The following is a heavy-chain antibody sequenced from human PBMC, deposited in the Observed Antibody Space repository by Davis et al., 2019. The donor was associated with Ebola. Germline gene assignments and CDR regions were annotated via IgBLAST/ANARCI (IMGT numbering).Heavy chain of an antibody. CDR1: GFTVSSNY. V-gene: IGHV3-53*01. CDR3: ARDSGSYYYYGMDV. Sequence: PGGSLRLSCAASGFTVSSNYMSWVRQAPGKGLEWVSVIYSGGSTYYADSVKGRFTISRDNAKNSLYLQMNSLRAEDTALYYCARDSGSYYYYGMDVWGQGTTVTVSS. J-gene: IGHJ6*02. CDR2: IYSGGST. D-gene: IGHD1-26*01.